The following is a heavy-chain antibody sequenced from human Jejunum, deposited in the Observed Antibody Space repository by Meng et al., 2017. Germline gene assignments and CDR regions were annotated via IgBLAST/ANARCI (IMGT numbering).Heavy chain of an antibody. D-gene: IGHD2-2*01. CDR3: ARQLERHCSGTSCFEYEASDV. Sequence: GESLKISCKGSGYIFTSYWVGWVRQMPWKGLEWMAVIHPDNSETSYSPSFHGHVPLSADKSLSTAYLQWSSLNASDTAIYYCARQLERHCSGTSCFEYEASDVWGQGTKVTVSS. V-gene: IGHV5-51*01. J-gene: IGHJ3*01. CDR1: GYIFTSYW. CDR2: IHPDNSET.